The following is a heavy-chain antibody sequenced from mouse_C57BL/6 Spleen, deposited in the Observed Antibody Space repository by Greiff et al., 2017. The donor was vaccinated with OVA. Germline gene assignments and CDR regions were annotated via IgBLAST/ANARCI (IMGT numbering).Heavy chain of an antibody. V-gene: IGHV3-6*01. CDR3: ARYGNYQYSFDY. J-gene: IGHJ2*01. Sequence: DVQLQESGPGLVKPSQSLSLTYSVTGYSITSGHYWNWIRQFPGNKLEWMGYISYDGSNNYNPSLKNQISITRDTSKNQFFLKLNSVTTEDTATYYCARYGNYQYSFDYWGQGTTLTVSS. D-gene: IGHD2-1*01. CDR2: ISYDGSN. CDR1: GYSITSGHY.